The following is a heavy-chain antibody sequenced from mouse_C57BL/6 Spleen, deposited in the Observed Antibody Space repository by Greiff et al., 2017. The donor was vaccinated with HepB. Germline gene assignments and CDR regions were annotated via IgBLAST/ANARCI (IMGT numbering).Heavy chain of an antibody. CDR2: ISSGGSYT. Sequence: EVQLVESGGDLVKPGGSLKLSCAASGFTFSSYGMSWVRQTSDKRLEWVATISSGGSYTYYPDSVKGRFTISRDNAKNTLYLQMSSLKSEDTAMYYCARHTTVVDAMDYWGQGTSVTVSS. V-gene: IGHV5-6*01. D-gene: IGHD1-1*01. CDR3: ARHTTVVDAMDY. J-gene: IGHJ4*01. CDR1: GFTFSSYG.